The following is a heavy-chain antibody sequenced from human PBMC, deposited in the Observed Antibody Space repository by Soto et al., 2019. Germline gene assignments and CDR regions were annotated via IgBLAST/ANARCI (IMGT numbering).Heavy chain of an antibody. Sequence: SQTLSLPCAISGDSVSSNSAAWNLIRQSPSRGLEWLGRTYYRSKWYNDYAVSVKSRITINPDTSKNQFSLQLNSVTPEDTAVYYCARDLIAVAGHLDYWGQGTQVTVPS. CDR3: ARDLIAVAGHLDY. J-gene: IGHJ4*02. CDR1: GDSVSSNSAA. V-gene: IGHV6-1*01. D-gene: IGHD6-19*01. CDR2: TYYRSKWYN.